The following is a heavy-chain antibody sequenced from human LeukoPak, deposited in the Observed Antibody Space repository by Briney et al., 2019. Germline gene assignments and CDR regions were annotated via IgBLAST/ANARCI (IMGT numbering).Heavy chain of an antibody. CDR2: INPNSGGT. J-gene: IGHJ4*02. D-gene: IGHD1-26*01. CDR1: GYTFTGYY. Sequence: GASVKVSCKASGYTFTGYYMHWVRQAPGQGLEGMGWINPNSGGTNYAQKFQGRVTMTRDTSISTAYMELSRLRSDDTAVYYCARVSLGELLAFSYFDYWGQGTLVTVSS. CDR3: ARVSLGELLAFSYFDY. V-gene: IGHV1-2*02.